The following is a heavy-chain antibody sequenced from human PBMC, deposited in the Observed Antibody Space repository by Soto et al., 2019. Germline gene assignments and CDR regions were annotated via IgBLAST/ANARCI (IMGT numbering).Heavy chain of an antibody. CDR1: GYTFTGYY. CDR2: INPNSGGT. V-gene: IGHV1-2*04. Sequence: ASVKVSCKASGYTFTGYYMHWVRQAPGQGLEWMGWINPNSGGTNYAQKFQGWVTMTRDTSISTAYMELSRLRSDDTAVYYCARDIVVVPAAIGQYYYYGMAVWGQGTTVTVSS. CDR3: ARDIVVVPAAIGQYYYYGMAV. J-gene: IGHJ6*02. D-gene: IGHD2-2*02.